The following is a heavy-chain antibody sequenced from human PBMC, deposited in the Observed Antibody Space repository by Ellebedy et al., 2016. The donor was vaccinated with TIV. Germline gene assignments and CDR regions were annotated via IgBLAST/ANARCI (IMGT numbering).Heavy chain of an antibody. Sequence: GESLKISCAASGSSFSSYEMNWVRQAPGKGLEWVSYISSSGSTTHYADSVKGRFTISRDNAKNSLYLQMNSLRAEDTAVYYCARATTVLLFSWGQGTLVTVSS. CDR1: GSSFSSYE. D-gene: IGHD3-10*01. V-gene: IGHV3-48*03. CDR2: ISSSGSTT. J-gene: IGHJ5*02. CDR3: ARATTVLLFS.